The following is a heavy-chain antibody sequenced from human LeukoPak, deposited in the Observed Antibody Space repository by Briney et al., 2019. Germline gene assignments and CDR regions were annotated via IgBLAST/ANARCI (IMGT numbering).Heavy chain of an antibody. Sequence: GGSLRLSCAASGFIFNDYYMSWIRQAPGKGLEWVSYISSSGSIIYYADSVKGRFTISRDNAKNTLYLQMDSLRVEDTAVYYCARDYRCSSTSCKDRTFDYWGQGTLVTVSS. CDR1: GFIFNDYY. D-gene: IGHD2-2*01. J-gene: IGHJ4*02. V-gene: IGHV3-11*01. CDR3: ARDYRCSSTSCKDRTFDY. CDR2: ISSSGSII.